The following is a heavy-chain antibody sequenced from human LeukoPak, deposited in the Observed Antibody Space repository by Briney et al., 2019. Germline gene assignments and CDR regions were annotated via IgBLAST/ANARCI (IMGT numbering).Heavy chain of an antibody. Sequence: PGRSLRLPCAASGFTFDDYAMHWVRQAPGKGLEWVSGISWNSGSIGYADSVKGRFTISRDNSKNTLYLQMNSLRAEDTAVYYCAKPSEYCSSTSCYMGAFDIWGQGTMVTVSS. V-gene: IGHV3-9*01. CDR1: GFTFDDYA. CDR2: ISWNSGSI. J-gene: IGHJ3*02. CDR3: AKPSEYCSSTSCYMGAFDI. D-gene: IGHD2-2*02.